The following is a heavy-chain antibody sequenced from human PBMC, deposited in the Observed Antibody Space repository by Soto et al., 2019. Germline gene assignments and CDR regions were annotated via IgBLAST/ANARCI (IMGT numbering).Heavy chain of an antibody. CDR1: GFTFSSYG. Sequence: GGSLRLSCAASGFTFSSYGMHWVRQAPGKGLEWVAVISYDGSNKYYADSVKGRFTISRDNSKNTLYLQMNSLRAEDTAVYYCAKLELNWFDPWGQGTLVTVSS. CDR2: ISYDGSNK. CDR3: AKLELNWFDP. D-gene: IGHD1-7*01. J-gene: IGHJ5*02. V-gene: IGHV3-30*18.